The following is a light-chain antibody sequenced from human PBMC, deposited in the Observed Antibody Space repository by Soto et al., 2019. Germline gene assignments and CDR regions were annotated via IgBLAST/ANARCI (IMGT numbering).Light chain of an antibody. CDR3: QQYGSSPGT. Sequence: EIVLTQSPGTLSLSPGERATLSCRASQSVSSSYLAWYQQKPGQAPRPLIYGASSRATGIPEKFSGSGSGTDFTLTISRLEPEDFAVYYCQQYGSSPGTFGPGTKVEIK. J-gene: IGKJ1*01. CDR1: QSVSSSY. CDR2: GAS. V-gene: IGKV3-20*01.